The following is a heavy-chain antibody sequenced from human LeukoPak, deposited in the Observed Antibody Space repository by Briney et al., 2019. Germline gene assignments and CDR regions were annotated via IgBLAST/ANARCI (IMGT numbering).Heavy chain of an antibody. V-gene: IGHV3-21*01. D-gene: IGHD2-15*01. CDR2: ISSSSSYI. CDR1: GFTFSSYS. J-gene: IGHJ4*02. CDR3: ARGYCSGGSCYRFDY. Sequence: GGSLRLSCAASGFTFSSYSMNWVRQAPGKGLEWVSSISSSSSYIYYADSVKGRFTISRDNAKNSLYLQMNSLRAEDTAVYYCARGYCSGGSCYRFDYRGQGTLVTVSS.